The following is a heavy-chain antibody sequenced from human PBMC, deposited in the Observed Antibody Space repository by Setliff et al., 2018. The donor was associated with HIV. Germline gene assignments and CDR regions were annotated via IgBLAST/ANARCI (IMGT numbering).Heavy chain of an antibody. CDR1: GGSFSGYY. V-gene: IGHV4-59*10. Sequence: SETLSLTCAVYGGSFSGYYWSWIRQPPGKGLEWIGRIYTSGSTNYNPSLKSRVTISLDTSKNQFSLKLSSVTAADTAVYYCARIPTNITPNGFDIWGQGTMVTVSS. D-gene: IGHD1-1*01. CDR2: IYTSGST. CDR3: ARIPTNITPNGFDI. J-gene: IGHJ3*02.